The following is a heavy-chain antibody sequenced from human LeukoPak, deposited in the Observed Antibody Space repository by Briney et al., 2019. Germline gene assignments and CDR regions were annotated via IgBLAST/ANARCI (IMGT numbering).Heavy chain of an antibody. J-gene: IGHJ4*02. CDR1: GFTFSRSW. CDR2: IKEDGSEK. V-gene: IGHV3-7*01. Sequence: GGSLRLSCAASGFTFSRSWMHWVRQAPGKGLEWVASIKEDGSEKYYVDSVKGRFTISRDNAKNSLYLQMNSLRAEDTAVYYCARDREYYFDYWGQGTLVTVSS. CDR3: ARDREYYFDY.